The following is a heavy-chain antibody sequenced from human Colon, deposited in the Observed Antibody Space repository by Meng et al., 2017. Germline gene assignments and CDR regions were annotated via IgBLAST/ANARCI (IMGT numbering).Heavy chain of an antibody. V-gene: IGHV1-8*01. CDR1: GYTFTSSD. D-gene: IGHD2-2*01. CDR3: ARTAMLDS. J-gene: IGHJ5*01. Sequence: KLGQSGAEVRNPGASVKVTCKASGYTFTSSDINWVRQATGRGLGWLGWMNPNTGNTGSAQKFQGRVSMTRDTSIGTAYMELSGLTSEDTAVYYCARTAMLDSWGQGTLVTVSS. CDR2: MNPNTGNT.